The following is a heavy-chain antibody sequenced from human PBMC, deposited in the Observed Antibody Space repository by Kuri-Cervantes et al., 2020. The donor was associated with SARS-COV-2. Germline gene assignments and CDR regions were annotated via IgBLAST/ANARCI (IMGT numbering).Heavy chain of an antibody. D-gene: IGHD3-9*01. V-gene: IGHV4-39*01. CDR2: IYYSGST. Sequence: SETLSLTCTVSGGSISSSSYYWGWIRQPPGKGLEWIGSIYYSGSTYYNPSLKSRVTISVDTSKKQFSLKLSSVTAADTAVYYCARQVDYDILTYYGMDVWGQGTTVTVSS. CDR1: GGSISSSSYY. J-gene: IGHJ6*02. CDR3: ARQVDYDILTYYGMDV.